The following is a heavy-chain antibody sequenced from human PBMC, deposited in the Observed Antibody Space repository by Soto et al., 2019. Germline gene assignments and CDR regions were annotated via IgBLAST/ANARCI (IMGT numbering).Heavy chain of an antibody. Sequence: QVQLVQSGAEVKKPGSSVKVSCKASGGTFSSYAINWVRQATGQGLEWMGGVIPIFATADYAQKFQGRVTITADEPTSTAYVELSSQRSEDTAVYYCAQCLLGVNYYYGMDVWGQETTVTVSS. CDR2: VIPIFATA. V-gene: IGHV1-69*12. CDR3: AQCLLGVNYYYGMDV. CDR1: GGTFSSYA. J-gene: IGHJ6*02. D-gene: IGHD3-16*01.